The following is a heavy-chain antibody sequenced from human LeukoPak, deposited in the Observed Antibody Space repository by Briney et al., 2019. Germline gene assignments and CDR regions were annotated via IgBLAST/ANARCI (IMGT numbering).Heavy chain of an antibody. D-gene: IGHD3-22*01. J-gene: IGHJ4*02. CDR2: ISSRGSTI. Sequence: PGGCLRLSCAASGFTFSDYYMSWIRQAPGKGLEWVSYISSRGSTIYYADSVKGRFTISRDNAKDSLYLQMNSLTAEDTAVYYCARVRYDSSGYRGFDYRGQGTLVTVSS. CDR1: GFTFSDYY. CDR3: ARVRYDSSGYRGFDY. V-gene: IGHV3-11*04.